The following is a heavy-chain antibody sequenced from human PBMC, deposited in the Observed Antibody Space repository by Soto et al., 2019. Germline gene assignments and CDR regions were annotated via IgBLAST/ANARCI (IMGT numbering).Heavy chain of an antibody. V-gene: IGHV1-69*02. Sequence: QVQLVQSGAEVKKPGSSVKVSCKASGGTFSSYTISWVRQAPGQGLEWMGRIIPILGIANYAQKFQGRVTITADKSTSTAYMERSSLRSEDTAVYYCATGLSSLGVYFDYWGQGTLVTVSS. CDR2: IIPILGIA. D-gene: IGHD2-8*02. CDR3: ATGLSSLGVYFDY. CDR1: GGTFSSYT. J-gene: IGHJ4*02.